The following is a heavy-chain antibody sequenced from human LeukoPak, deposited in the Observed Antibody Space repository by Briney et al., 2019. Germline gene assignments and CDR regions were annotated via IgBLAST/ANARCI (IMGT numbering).Heavy chain of an antibody. D-gene: IGHD3-22*01. V-gene: IGHV4-4*07. J-gene: IGHJ5*02. CDR2: IYTSGST. Sequence: SETLSLTCTVSGGSISSYYWSWIRQPSGKGLEWIGCIYTSGSTNYNPSLKSRVTMSVDTSKNQFSLKLSSVIAADTAVYYCARGYYDSSGYYAPLSWFDPWGQGTLVTVSS. CDR1: GGSISSYY. CDR3: ARGYYDSSGYYAPLSWFDP.